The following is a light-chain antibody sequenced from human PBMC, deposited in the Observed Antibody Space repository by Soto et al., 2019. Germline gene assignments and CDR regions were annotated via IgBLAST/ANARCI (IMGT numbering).Light chain of an antibody. J-gene: IGKJ1*01. CDR3: QQYNSYSWT. Sequence: DIQMTQSPSTLSASVGDRVTITCRASQSISNWLAWYQQRPGKAPKLLIYKASNLETGVPSRFSGSGSGTEFTLIIISLQPDDFATYYCQQYNSYSWTFGQGTKVEIK. V-gene: IGKV1-5*03. CDR2: KAS. CDR1: QSISNW.